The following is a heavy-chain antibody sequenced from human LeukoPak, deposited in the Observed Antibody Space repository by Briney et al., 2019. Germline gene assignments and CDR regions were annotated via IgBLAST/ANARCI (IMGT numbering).Heavy chain of an antibody. V-gene: IGHV3-23*01. D-gene: IGHD3-9*01. Sequence: GGSLRLSCAASGFTFSSYAMSWVRQAPGKGLEWVSAISGSGGSTYYADSVKGRFTISRDNSKNTLYLQMKSLRAEDTAVYSCAKLRRYDPPFDCWGQGTLVTVSS. J-gene: IGHJ4*02. CDR2: ISGSGGST. CDR3: AKLRRYDPPFDC. CDR1: GFTFSSYA.